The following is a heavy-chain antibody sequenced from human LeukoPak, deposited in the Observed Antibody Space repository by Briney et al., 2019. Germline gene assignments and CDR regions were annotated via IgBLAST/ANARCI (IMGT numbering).Heavy chain of an antibody. CDR1: GFTFSSYA. J-gene: IGHJ4*02. Sequence: PGGSLRLSCAASGFTFSSYAMSWVRQAPGKGLEWVSAISGSGGSTYYADSVKGRFTISRDNSKNTLYLQMNSLRAEDTAVYYCAKDSAIVFGEYYFDYWGQETLVTVSS. D-gene: IGHD3-10*02. CDR2: ISGSGGST. V-gene: IGHV3-23*01. CDR3: AKDSAIVFGEYYFDY.